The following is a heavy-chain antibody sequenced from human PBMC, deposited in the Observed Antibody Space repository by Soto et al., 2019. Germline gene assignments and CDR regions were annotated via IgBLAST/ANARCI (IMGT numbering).Heavy chain of an antibody. V-gene: IGHV1-69*06. CDR1: GGTFSSYA. D-gene: IGHD3-9*01. CDR3: ARLNDIFTGYYTLDYYCMDV. CDR2: IIPIFDTA. J-gene: IGHJ6*02. Sequence: QVQLVQSGAEVKKPGSSVKVSCKASGGTFSSYAISWVRQSPGQGLEWMGGIIPIFDTANYAQKFQGRITITADKSTSTAYMELSSLRSEDTAVYYCARLNDIFTGYYTLDYYCMDVWGQGTTVTVSS.